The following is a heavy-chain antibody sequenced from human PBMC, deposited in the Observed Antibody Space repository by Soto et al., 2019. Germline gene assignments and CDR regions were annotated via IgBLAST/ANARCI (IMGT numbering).Heavy chain of an antibody. J-gene: IGHJ6*02. Sequence: SETLSLTCRVSGYSVSSSDYYWAWIRQPPGKGLEWIGSMFYSGLTYYNPSLKSRVTLSVDTSKNHFSVRLNSVTAADTAVYYGAPLTVSLSGPYGIHVWGQGTTVTVSS. CDR2: MFYSGLT. V-gene: IGHV4-39*01. CDR1: GYSVSSSDYY. D-gene: IGHD2-15*01. CDR3: APLTVSLSGPYGIHV.